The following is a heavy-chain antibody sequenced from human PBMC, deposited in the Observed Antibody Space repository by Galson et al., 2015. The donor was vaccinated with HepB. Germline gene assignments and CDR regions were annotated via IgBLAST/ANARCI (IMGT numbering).Heavy chain of an antibody. D-gene: IGHD1-1*01. J-gene: IGHJ5*02. Sequence: SLRLSCAASGFTFSSYSMNWVRQAPGKGLEWVSSISSSSSYIYYADSVKGRFTISRDNAKNSLYLQMNSLRAEDTAVYYCARGRQLERRVRGWFDPWGQGTLVTVSS. CDR2: ISSSSSYI. V-gene: IGHV3-21*01. CDR1: GFTFSSYS. CDR3: ARGRQLERRVRGWFDP.